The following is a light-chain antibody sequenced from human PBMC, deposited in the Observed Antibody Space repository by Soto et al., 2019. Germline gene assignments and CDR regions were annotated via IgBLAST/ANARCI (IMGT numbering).Light chain of an antibody. J-gene: IGKJ1*01. Sequence: DIQMTQSPSTLSASVGDRVTITCRASQSISSWLAWYQQKPGKAPKVLIYDASTLQSGVPSRFSGSGSGTEFTLTISSLQPDDFATYYCQQNSTYWTFGQGTKVEIK. V-gene: IGKV1-5*01. CDR3: QQNSTYWT. CDR2: DAS. CDR1: QSISSW.